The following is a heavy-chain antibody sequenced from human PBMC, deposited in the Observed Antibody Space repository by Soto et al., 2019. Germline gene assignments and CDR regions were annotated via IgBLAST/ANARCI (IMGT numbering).Heavy chain of an antibody. CDR3: ARPGSITMVRGAYFDY. Sequence: GGSLRLSCAASGFTFSSYAMSWVRQAPGKGLEWVSVMSGSGGSIYYADSVKGRFTISRDNSKNTLYLQMNRLRAEDTAVYYCARPGSITMVRGAYFDYWGQGTLVTVSS. D-gene: IGHD3-10*01. J-gene: IGHJ4*02. CDR1: GFTFSSYA. V-gene: IGHV3-23*01. CDR2: MSGSGGSI.